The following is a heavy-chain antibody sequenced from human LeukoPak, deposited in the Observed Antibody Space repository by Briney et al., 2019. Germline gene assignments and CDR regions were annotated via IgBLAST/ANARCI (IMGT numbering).Heavy chain of an antibody. D-gene: IGHD1/OR15-1a*01. Sequence: GGSLRLSCAASGFTFSSYWMSWVRQAPGKGLEWVANIKQDGSEKYYVDSVKGRFIISRDNAKNSLYLQMNSLRTEDTAVYYCARDFARTMADYFDHWGQGTRVTVSS. CDR1: GFTFSSYW. CDR2: IKQDGSEK. CDR3: ARDFARTMADYFDH. V-gene: IGHV3-7*01. J-gene: IGHJ4*02.